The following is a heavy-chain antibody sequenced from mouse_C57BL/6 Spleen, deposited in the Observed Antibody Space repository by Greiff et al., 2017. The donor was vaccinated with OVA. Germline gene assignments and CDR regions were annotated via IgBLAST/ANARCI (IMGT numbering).Heavy chain of an antibody. CDR2: ISYDGSN. V-gene: IGHV3-6*01. CDR3: ARDDSSGYSLFDY. Sequence: EVHLVESGPGLVKPSQSLSLTCSVTGYSITSGYYWNWIRQFPGNKLEWMGYISYDGSNNYNPSLKNRISITRDTSKNQFFLKLNSVTTEDTATYYCARDDSSGYSLFDYWGQGTTLTVSS. J-gene: IGHJ2*01. CDR1: GYSITSGYY. D-gene: IGHD3-2*02.